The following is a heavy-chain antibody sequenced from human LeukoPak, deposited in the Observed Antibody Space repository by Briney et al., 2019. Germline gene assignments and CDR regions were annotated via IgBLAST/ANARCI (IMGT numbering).Heavy chain of an antibody. V-gene: IGHV1-46*01. CDR1: GYTFTSYY. CDR3: ARDNSVGDTAWWFDP. J-gene: IGHJ5*02. Sequence: ATVKVSCKASGYTFTSYYMHWVRQAPGQGLEWMGIINPSGGSTSYAQKFQGRVTMTRDMSTSTDYMELSSLRSEDTAVYYCARDNSVGDTAWWFDPWGQGTLVTVSS. D-gene: IGHD1-26*01. CDR2: INPSGGST.